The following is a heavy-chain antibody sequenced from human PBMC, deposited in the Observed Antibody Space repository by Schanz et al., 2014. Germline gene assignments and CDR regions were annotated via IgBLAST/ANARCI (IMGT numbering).Heavy chain of an antibody. V-gene: IGHV4-4*07. CDR1: GGSISSFY. CDR3: ARDRGYDFSFDP. CDR2: IYTSGST. Sequence: QVPLQESGPGLVKSSETLSLTCTVSGGSISSFYWGWIRQPAGKGLEWIGRIYTSGSTNYNPSLKSRVTMSRDTSKTQFPLKLSSVTAADTAVYYCARDRGYDFSFDPWGQGTLVTVSS. D-gene: IGHD3-3*01. J-gene: IGHJ5*02.